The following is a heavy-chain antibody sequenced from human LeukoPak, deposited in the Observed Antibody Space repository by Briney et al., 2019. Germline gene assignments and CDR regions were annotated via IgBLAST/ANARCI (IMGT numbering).Heavy chain of an antibody. J-gene: IGHJ6*02. CDR1: GFTFSSYG. V-gene: IGHV3-30*18. CDR2: ISYDGSNK. CDR3: AKDIGYNWNAQGYGMDV. D-gene: IGHD1-20*01. Sequence: GGSLRLSCAASGFTFSSYGMHWVRQAPGKGLEWVAVISYDGSNKYYADSVKGRFTISRDNSKNTLYLQMNSLRAEDTAVYYCAKDIGYNWNAQGYGMDVWGQGTTVTVSS.